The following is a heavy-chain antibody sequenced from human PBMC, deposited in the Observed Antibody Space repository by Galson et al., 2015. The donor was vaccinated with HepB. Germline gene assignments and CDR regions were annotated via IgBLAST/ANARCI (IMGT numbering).Heavy chain of an antibody. CDR2: ISYDGSNK. Sequence: SLRLSCAASGFTFSSYAMHWVRQAPGKGLEWVAVISYDGSNKYYADSVKGRFTISRDNSKNTLYLQMNSLRAEDTAVYYCARDLRRGAIAATTLDYWGQGTLVTVSS. J-gene: IGHJ4*02. CDR1: GFTFSSYA. V-gene: IGHV3-30-3*01. D-gene: IGHD5-12*01. CDR3: ARDLRRGAIAATTLDY.